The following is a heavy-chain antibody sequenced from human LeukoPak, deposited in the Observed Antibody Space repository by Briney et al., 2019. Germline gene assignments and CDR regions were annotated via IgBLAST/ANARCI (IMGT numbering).Heavy chain of an antibody. J-gene: IGHJ3*02. CDR1: GGSFSGYY. CDR2: IDHSGST. V-gene: IGHV4-34*01. Sequence: SETLSLTCAVYGGSFSGYYWSWIRQPPGKGLEWIGEIDHSGSTNYNPSLKSRVTISVDRSKNQFSLKLSSVTAADTAVYYCARGDYGGNSDAFDIWGQGTMVTVSS. D-gene: IGHD4-23*01. CDR3: ARGDYGGNSDAFDI.